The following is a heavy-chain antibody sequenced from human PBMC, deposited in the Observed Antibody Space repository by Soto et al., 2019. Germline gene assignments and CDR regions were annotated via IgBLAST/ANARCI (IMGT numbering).Heavy chain of an antibody. CDR3: ASDLSPIVVGPAAIRYYYYGMDV. J-gene: IGHJ6*02. D-gene: IGHD2-2*01. Sequence: SVKVSCKASGCTFSSYAISWVRQAPGQGLEWMGGIIPIFGTANYAQKFQGRVTITADESTSTAYMELSSLRSEDTAVYYCASDLSPIVVGPAAIRYYYYGMDVWGQGTTVTVS. CDR1: GCTFSSYA. V-gene: IGHV1-69*13. CDR2: IIPIFGTA.